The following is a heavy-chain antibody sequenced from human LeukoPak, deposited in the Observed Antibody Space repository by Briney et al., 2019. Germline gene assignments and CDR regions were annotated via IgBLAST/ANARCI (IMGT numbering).Heavy chain of an antibody. J-gene: IGHJ4*02. CDR1: GFTFSSYS. V-gene: IGHV3-21*01. Sequence: GGSLRLSCAASGFTFSSYSMNWVRQAPGKGLEWVSSISSGSSYIYYADSVKGRFTISRDNAKNSLYLQMNSLRAEDTAVYYCARDRGYDFWSGYYLDYWGQGTLVTVSS. CDR2: ISSGSSYI. CDR3: ARDRGYDFWSGYYLDY. D-gene: IGHD3-3*01.